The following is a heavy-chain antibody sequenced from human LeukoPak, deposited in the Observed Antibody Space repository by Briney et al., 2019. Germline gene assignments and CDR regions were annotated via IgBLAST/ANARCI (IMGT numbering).Heavy chain of an antibody. CDR1: GFIFSNYA. Sequence: GGSLRLSCAASGFIFSNYAMSWVRQAPGKGLEWVSVISGSVGSTYYVDSVKGRFTISRDNAKNSLYLQMNSLRAEDTALYYCARARADIVLMVYARFGYYFDYWGQGTLVTVSS. CDR3: ARARADIVLMVYARFGYYFDY. V-gene: IGHV3-23*01. CDR2: ISGSVGST. D-gene: IGHD2-8*01. J-gene: IGHJ4*02.